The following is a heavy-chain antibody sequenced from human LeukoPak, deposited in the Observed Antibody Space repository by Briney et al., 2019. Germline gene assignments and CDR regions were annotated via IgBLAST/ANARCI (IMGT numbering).Heavy chain of an antibody. V-gene: IGHV5-51*01. CDR1: GFSFSFYW. D-gene: IGHD6-13*01. CDR3: ARGSSWYVVDY. Sequence: GESLKISCKGSGFSFSFYWIGWVRQMPGKVLEWMGIIYPGDSDTRYSPTFQGQVTISADKSISTAYLQWSSLKASDTAMFYCARGSSWYVVDYWGQGTLVTVSS. CDR2: IYPGDSDT. J-gene: IGHJ4*02.